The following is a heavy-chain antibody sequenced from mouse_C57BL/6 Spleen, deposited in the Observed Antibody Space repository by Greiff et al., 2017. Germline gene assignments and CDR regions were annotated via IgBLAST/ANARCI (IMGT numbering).Heavy chain of an antibody. D-gene: IGHD2-1*01. CDR2: IYPGSGNT. CDR1: GYTFTDYY. CDR3: ARDGNYAEDY. Sequence: QVQLQQSGAELVRPGASVKLSCKASGYTFTDYYINWVKQRPGQGLEWIARIYPGSGNTYYNEKFKGKATLTAEKSSSTAYMQLSSLTSEDSAVYFCARDGNYAEDYWGQGTSVTVSS. V-gene: IGHV1-76*01. J-gene: IGHJ4*01.